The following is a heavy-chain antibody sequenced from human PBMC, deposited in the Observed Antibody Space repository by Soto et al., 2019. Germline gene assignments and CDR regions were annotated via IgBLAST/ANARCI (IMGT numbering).Heavy chain of an antibody. CDR3: ARVGGINWFDP. J-gene: IGHJ5*02. D-gene: IGHD3-16*01. V-gene: IGHV4-39*07. CDR1: GGSISSSSYY. Sequence: SETLSLTCTVSGGSISSSSYYWGWIRQPPGKGLEWIAYIHYTGGTYYNPSLKSRVTISADTSKNQFFLKLTSVTAADTAVYYCARVGGINWFDPWGQGTLVTVSS. CDR2: IHYTGGT.